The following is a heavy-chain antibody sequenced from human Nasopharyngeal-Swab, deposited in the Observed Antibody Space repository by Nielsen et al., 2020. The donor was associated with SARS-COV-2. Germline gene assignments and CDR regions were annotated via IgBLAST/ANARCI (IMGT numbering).Heavy chain of an antibody. CDR1: GGSISSFY. D-gene: IGHD3-16*01. CDR2: IYYSGST. J-gene: IGHJ5*02. CDR3: EREKGGEGKKKKTTPGWFDP. V-gene: IGHV4-59*01. Sequence: SETLSLTCTVSGGSISSFYWSWIRQPPGKGLEWIGTIYYSGSTNYNPSLKSRVTISVDTSKNQFSLKLSSVTAADTAGEEWEREKGGEGKKKKTTPGWFDPWGQKTLVTVSS.